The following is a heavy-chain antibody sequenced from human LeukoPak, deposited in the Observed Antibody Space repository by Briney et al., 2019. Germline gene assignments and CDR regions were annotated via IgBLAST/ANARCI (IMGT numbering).Heavy chain of an antibody. V-gene: IGHV5-51*01. CDR1: GFNFTNYW. CDR2: IYPGDSDP. Sequence: GESLKISCKGSGFNFTNYWIGWVRQMPGKGLDWTGVIYPGDSDPRYSPSFQGQVTISADKSISTAYLQWSSLKASDTAIYYCARRSSGWYGFDYWGQGTLVTVSS. D-gene: IGHD6-19*01. J-gene: IGHJ4*02. CDR3: ARRSSGWYGFDY.